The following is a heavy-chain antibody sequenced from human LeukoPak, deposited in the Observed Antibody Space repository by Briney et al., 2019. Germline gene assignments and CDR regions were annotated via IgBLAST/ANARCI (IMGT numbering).Heavy chain of an antibody. D-gene: IGHD6-19*01. CDR2: ISYDGSNK. CDR1: GFTFSSYA. J-gene: IGHJ4*02. CDR3: ASLAVAATAGY. Sequence: GGSLRLSCDASGFTFSSYAMSWVRQAPGKGLEWVAVISYDGSNKYYADSVKGRFTISRDNSKNTLYLQMNSLRAEDTAVYYCASLAVAATAGYWGQGTLVTVSS. V-gene: IGHV3-30*04.